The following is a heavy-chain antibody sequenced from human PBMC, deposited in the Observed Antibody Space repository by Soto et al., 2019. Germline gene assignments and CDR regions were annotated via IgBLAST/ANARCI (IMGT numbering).Heavy chain of an antibody. CDR1: GGSISRGYY. CDR2: IYHTGNT. Sequence: SETLSLTCTVSGGSISRGYYWSWIRQHPGEGLEWIGFIYHTGNTFYNPSLESRVTISVDTSKKHFSLELTSATAADTAVYYCARVFESSGFFSIFDYWGQGTLVAVSS. CDR3: ARVFESSGFFSIFDY. V-gene: IGHV4-31*03. D-gene: IGHD3-22*01. J-gene: IGHJ4*02.